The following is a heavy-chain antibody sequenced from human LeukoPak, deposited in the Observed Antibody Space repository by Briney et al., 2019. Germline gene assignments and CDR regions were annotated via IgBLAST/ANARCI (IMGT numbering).Heavy chain of an antibody. CDR1: GFTFSSYW. CDR3: ARALRYYDSSGYYQDFDY. D-gene: IGHD3-22*01. J-gene: IGHJ4*02. V-gene: IGHV3-74*01. CDR2: LNSDGSTT. Sequence: GGSLRLSCAASGFTFSSYWMHWVRQAPGKGLVWVSRLNSDGSTTNYADSVKGRFTISRDNAKNTLYLQMNSLRAEDTAVYYCARALRYYDSSGYYQDFDYWGQGTLVTVSS.